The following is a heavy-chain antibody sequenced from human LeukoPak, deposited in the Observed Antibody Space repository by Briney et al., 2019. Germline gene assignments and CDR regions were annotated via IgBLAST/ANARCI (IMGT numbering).Heavy chain of an antibody. CDR2: ISYDGSNK. V-gene: IGHV3-30-3*01. J-gene: IGHJ4*02. Sequence: GGSLRLSCAASGFTFSSYAMHWVRQAPGKGLEWVAVISYDGSNKYYADSVKGRVTISRDNSKNTLYLQMNSLRAEDTAVYYCATGSGSYHFDYWGQGTLVTVSS. D-gene: IGHD1-26*01. CDR3: ATGSGSYHFDY. CDR1: GFTFSSYA.